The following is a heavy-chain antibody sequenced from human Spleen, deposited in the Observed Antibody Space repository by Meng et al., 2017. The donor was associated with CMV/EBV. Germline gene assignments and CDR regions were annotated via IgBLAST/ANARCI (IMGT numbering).Heavy chain of an antibody. CDR1: GGSISSSSYY. CDR3: ARGYDSSAFDY. D-gene: IGHD3-22*01. Sequence: QLQLQESGPGLVKPSETLSLTCTVSGGSISSSSYYWGWIRQPPGKGLEWIGSIYYSGSTYYNPSLKSRVTISVDTSKNQFSLKLSSVTAADTAVYYCARGYDSSAFDYWGQGTLVTVSS. CDR2: IYYSGST. J-gene: IGHJ4*02. V-gene: IGHV4-39*07.